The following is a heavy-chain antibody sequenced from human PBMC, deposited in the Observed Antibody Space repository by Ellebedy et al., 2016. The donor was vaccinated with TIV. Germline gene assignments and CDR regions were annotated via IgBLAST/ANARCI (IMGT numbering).Heavy chain of an antibody. CDR1: GFTFSDAW. D-gene: IGHD2-8*01. J-gene: IGHJ4*02. CDR3: TTVGKGDSCSNTVCQTPYFDS. CDR2: IKSKADRETI. V-gene: IGHV3-15*01. Sequence: PGGSLRLSCAASGFTFSDAWMSWVRQAPGKGLEWVGRIKSKADRETIDYAAPVKGRFTISRDDSSNTLFLQINSLKIEDTAVYYCTTVGKGDSCSNTVCQTPYFDSWGQGTLVTVSS.